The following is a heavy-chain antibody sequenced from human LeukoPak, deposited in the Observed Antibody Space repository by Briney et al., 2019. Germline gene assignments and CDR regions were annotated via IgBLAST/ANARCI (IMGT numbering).Heavy chain of an antibody. V-gene: IGHV3-48*04. D-gene: IGHD6-13*01. Sequence: GSLRLSCAASAFAFSTYAMSWVRQAPGKGLEWVSYISSSGSTIYYADSVKGRFTISRDNAKNSLYLQMNSLRAEDTAVYYCARDPSSSWYPYYFDYWGQGTLVTVSS. CDR3: ARDPSSSWYPYYFDY. CDR2: ISSSGSTI. J-gene: IGHJ4*02. CDR1: AFAFSTYA.